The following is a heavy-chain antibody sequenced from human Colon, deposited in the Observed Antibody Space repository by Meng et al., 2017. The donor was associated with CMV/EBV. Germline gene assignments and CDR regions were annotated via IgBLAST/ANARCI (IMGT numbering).Heavy chain of an antibody. CDR1: GFTVSSNY. J-gene: IGHJ6*02. Sequence: GESLKVSCAASGFTVSSNYMTWVRQAPGKGLEWVSVIYSGGSTQYADSVKGRFTISRDNSKNTLYLQMHSLRAEDTAVHYCARDGNDCIDGVCYYYYYGMDVWGQGTTVTVSS. D-gene: IGHD2-8*01. V-gene: IGHV3-66*02. CDR3: ARDGNDCIDGVCYYYYYGMDV. CDR2: IYSGGST.